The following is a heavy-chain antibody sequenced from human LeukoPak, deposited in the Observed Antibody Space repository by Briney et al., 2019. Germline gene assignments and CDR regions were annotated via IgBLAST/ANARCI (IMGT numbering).Heavy chain of an antibody. CDR1: GFTFSRYG. Sequence: PGGSLRLSCAASGFTFSRYGMHWVRQAPGKGLEWVAVISYDGSNKYYADSVKGRFTISRDSSKNTLYLQMNSLRAEDTAVYYCARGTPSSSGWLYYGMDVWGQGTTVTVSS. V-gene: IGHV3-30*03. CDR2: ISYDGSNK. CDR3: ARGTPSSSGWLYYGMDV. D-gene: IGHD6-19*01. J-gene: IGHJ6*02.